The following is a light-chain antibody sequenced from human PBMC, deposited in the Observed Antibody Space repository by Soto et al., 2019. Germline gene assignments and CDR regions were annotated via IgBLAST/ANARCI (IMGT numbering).Light chain of an antibody. J-gene: IGKJ1*01. V-gene: IGKV3-20*01. CDR2: GAS. CDR3: QQYGVSPRT. CDR1: QSVSSSY. Sequence: IVLTQSPGPLSLSPGERATLSCRASQSVSSSYLAWYQQKPGQAPRLLIYGASSRATGIPDRFSGSGSGTDFSLTISRLEPEDFAVYYCQQYGVSPRTFGQGTKVDI.